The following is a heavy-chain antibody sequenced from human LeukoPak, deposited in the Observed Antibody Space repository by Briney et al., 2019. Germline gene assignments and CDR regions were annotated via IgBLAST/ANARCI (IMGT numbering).Heavy chain of an antibody. CDR3: TRDYRGYRAPYYFDY. CDR2: IKQDGSEK. J-gene: IGHJ4*02. Sequence: GGSLRLSCAASGFTFSSYWMSWVRQAPGKGLEWVANIKQDGSEKYYVDSVKGRSTISRDNAKNSLYLQMNRLRAEDTAVYYCTRDYRGYRAPYYFDYWGQGTLVTVSS. CDR1: GFTFSSYW. V-gene: IGHV3-7*01. D-gene: IGHD2-15*01.